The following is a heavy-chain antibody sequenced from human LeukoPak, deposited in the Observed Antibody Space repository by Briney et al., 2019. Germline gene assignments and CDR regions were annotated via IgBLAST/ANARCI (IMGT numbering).Heavy chain of an antibody. D-gene: IGHD6-13*01. CDR1: GYTFNDYY. Sequence: AASVKVSCKASGYTFNDYYMYWVRQAPGQGLEWMGWINPKSGGTKYAQNFQGRVTMTRDTSISTAYMELSRLRSDDTAVYYGARVVEQQLVPIISSKHTYKLFDPWGQGTLVTVSS. J-gene: IGHJ5*02. CDR3: ARVVEQQLVPIISSKHTYKLFDP. CDR2: INPKSGGT. V-gene: IGHV1-2*02.